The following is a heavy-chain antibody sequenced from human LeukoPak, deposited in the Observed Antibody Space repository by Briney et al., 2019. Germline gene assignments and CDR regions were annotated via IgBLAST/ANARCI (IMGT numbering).Heavy chain of an antibody. V-gene: IGHV4-34*01. CDR2: INHSGST. Sequence: SETLSLTCAVYGGSFSGYYWSWIRQPPGKGLEWIGEINHSGSTNYNPSLKSRVTISVDTSKNQFSLKLSSVTAADTAVYYCARGPAVGGLRNWGQGTLVTVSS. CDR3: ARGPAVGGLRN. D-gene: IGHD2-15*01. J-gene: IGHJ4*02. CDR1: GGSFSGYY.